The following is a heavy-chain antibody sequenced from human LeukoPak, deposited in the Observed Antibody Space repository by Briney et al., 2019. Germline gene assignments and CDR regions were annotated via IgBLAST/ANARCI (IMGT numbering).Heavy chain of an antibody. D-gene: IGHD6-13*01. Sequence: PSETLSLTCIVSGGSTSSYYWSWIRQPARKGLEWIGRIYSSGSTNYNPSLKSRVTMSVDTSKNQFSLKLSSVTAADTAVYYCARYSSSWTDAFDIWGQGTMVTVSS. J-gene: IGHJ3*02. CDR3: ARYSSSWTDAFDI. V-gene: IGHV4-4*07. CDR2: IYSSGST. CDR1: GGSTSSYY.